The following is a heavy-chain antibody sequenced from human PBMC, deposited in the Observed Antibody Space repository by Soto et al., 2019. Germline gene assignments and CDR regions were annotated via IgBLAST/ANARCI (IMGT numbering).Heavy chain of an antibody. CDR1: GGSISSSNW. V-gene: IGHV4-4*02. J-gene: IGHJ6*03. CDR3: ASGEGYCSGGSCYYYYYYMDV. D-gene: IGHD2-15*01. Sequence: SETLSLTCAVSGGSISSSNWWSWVRQPPGKGLEWIGEIYHSGSTNYNPSLKSRVTISVDKSKNQFSLKLSSVTAADTAVYYCASGEGYCSGGSCYYYYYYMDVWGKGTTVTVSS. CDR2: IYHSGST.